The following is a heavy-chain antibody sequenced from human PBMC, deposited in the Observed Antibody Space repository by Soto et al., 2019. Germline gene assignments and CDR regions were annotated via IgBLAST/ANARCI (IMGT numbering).Heavy chain of an antibody. V-gene: IGHV1-18*01. CDR3: ARDAPPVDY. CDR1: GYTFTSYG. CDR2: FSDYNSNT. Sequence: QVQLVQSGAEVKKPGASVKVSCKASGYTFTSYGISWVRQAPGQGLEWRGWFSDYNSNTKYAQKLQGRVTMTTDTTPSTADKELRRRRSDDTAVYYGARDAPPVDYGGQGTLVTVSS. J-gene: IGHJ4*02.